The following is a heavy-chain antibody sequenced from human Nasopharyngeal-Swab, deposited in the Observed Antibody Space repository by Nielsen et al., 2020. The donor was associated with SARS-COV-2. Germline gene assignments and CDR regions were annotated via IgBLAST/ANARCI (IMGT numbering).Heavy chain of an antibody. CDR3: AKVLSSGWHYFDY. Sequence: GGSPRLSCAASGFTFSSYGMHWVRQAPGKGLEWVAVISYDGSNKYYADSVKGRFTISRDNSKNTLYLQMNSLRAEDTAVYYCAKVLSSGWHYFDYWGQGTLVTVSS. D-gene: IGHD6-19*01. CDR1: GFTFSSYG. CDR2: ISYDGSNK. J-gene: IGHJ4*02. V-gene: IGHV3-30*18.